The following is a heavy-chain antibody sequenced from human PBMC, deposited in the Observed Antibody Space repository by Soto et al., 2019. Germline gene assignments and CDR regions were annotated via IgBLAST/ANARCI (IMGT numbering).Heavy chain of an antibody. CDR3: ANSRGGTFLGYHGMDI. CDR1: GGTFSSRA. V-gene: IGHV1-69*01. J-gene: IGHJ6*02. Sequence: QVQLVQSGPEVKKTGTSVKVSCKASGGTFSSRAISWVRQAPGQGLEWMGGIIPVFGRVNYAEKFQDRVTITAEESTGTVYMELISLRSEDTALYYCANSRGGTFLGYHGMDIWGQGTTVSVSS. CDR2: IIPVFGRV. D-gene: IGHD3-16*01.